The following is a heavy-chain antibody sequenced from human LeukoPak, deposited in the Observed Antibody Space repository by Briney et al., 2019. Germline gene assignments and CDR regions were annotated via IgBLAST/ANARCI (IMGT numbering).Heavy chain of an antibody. D-gene: IGHD1-26*01. CDR1: GGTFNSYA. V-gene: IGHV1-69*04. CDR2: IIPIIGIA. Sequence: SVKVSCKASGGTFNSYAISWVRQAPGQGLEWMGRIIPIIGIANYALKFQGRVTITADKATGTAYMELSSLRSEDTAVYYCARGWENWFDPWGQGTLVTVSS. CDR3: ARGWENWFDP. J-gene: IGHJ5*02.